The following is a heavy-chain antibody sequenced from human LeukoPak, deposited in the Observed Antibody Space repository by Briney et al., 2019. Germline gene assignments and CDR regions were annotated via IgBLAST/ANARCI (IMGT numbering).Heavy chain of an antibody. Sequence: GGSLRLSCAASGFTLNNYWMNWVRQAPGKGLERVANIWEDGSQEYYVDSVKGRFTISRDNAKNSLYLQMNSLRAEDTAVYYCARGDSSSKIDYWGQGTLVTVSS. CDR1: GFTLNNYW. V-gene: IGHV3-7*01. CDR2: IWEDGSQE. J-gene: IGHJ4*02. D-gene: IGHD6-6*01. CDR3: ARGDSSSKIDY.